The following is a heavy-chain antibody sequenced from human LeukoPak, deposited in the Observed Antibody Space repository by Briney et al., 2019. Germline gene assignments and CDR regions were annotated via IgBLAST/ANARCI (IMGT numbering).Heavy chain of an antibody. D-gene: IGHD3-10*01. CDR1: GFTFSTCG. CDR3: ARGAYGSRNSNWFDP. CDR2: IWYDGSNK. J-gene: IGHJ5*02. Sequence: GRSLRLSCGASGFTFSTCGMHWVRQAPGKGQEWVAVIWYDGSNKYYADSVKGRFTISRDNSKNTLYLQMNSLRAEDTAVYYCARGAYGSRNSNWFDPWGQGTLVTVSS. V-gene: IGHV3-33*01.